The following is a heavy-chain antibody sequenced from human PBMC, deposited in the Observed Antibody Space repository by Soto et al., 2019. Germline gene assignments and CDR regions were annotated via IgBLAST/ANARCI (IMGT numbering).Heavy chain of an antibody. CDR1: GYSFTSYW. CDR3: ASTGELLEWYIPVG. D-gene: IGHD3-10*01. CDR2: IYPGDSDT. V-gene: IGHV5-51*01. J-gene: IGHJ3*01. Sequence: GESLKISCKGSGYSFTSYWIGWVRQMPGKGLEWMGIIYPGDSDTRYSPSFQGQVTISDDKSISTAYLQWRSLKAPDTAMYYCASTGELLEWYIPVGWGQGKMVTVSS.